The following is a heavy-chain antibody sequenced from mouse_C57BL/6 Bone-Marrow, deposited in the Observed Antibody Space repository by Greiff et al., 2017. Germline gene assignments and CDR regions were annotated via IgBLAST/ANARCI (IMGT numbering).Heavy chain of an antibody. Sequence: QVQLQQPGAELVKPGASVKLSCKASGYTFTSYWMHWVKQRPGQGLEWIGMIRPNSGSTNDNEEFKSKATLTVDTSSTPAHLQLSSLTSENAAVYCCALLYPSEYWGQGTTLTVSS. J-gene: IGHJ2*01. CDR1: GYTFTSYW. V-gene: IGHV1-64*01. D-gene: IGHD2-12*01. CDR3: ALLYPSEY. CDR2: IRPNSGST.